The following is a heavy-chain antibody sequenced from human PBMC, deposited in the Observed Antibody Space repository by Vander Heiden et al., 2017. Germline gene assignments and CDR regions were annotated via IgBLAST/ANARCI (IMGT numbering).Heavy chain of an antibody. CDR2: IFSNDVQ. V-gene: IGHV2-26*01. Sequence: QVTLKESGHVLVNPTATLTLTCTGPRFSLSNARLCVSWIRQPPGKTLEWLAHIFSNDVQSYSKAQKRRLTSNKDSSKSQVVLSRSKRDPVDTATYNCARRRGGAYYYYDYGTDVWGQGNKGNVAS. CDR3: ARRRGGAYYYYDYGTDV. D-gene: IGHD3-10*01. CDR1: RFSLSNARLC. J-gene: IGHJ6*01.